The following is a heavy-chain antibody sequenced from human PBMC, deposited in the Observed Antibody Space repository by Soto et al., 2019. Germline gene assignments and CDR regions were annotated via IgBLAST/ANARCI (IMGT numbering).Heavy chain of an antibody. CDR3: AKEKSAGGYSPLYYFDY. D-gene: IGHD5-18*01. CDR2: ISYDGSNK. Sequence: SVGGVVQPGRSLRLSCAASGFTFSSYGMHWVRQAPGKGLEWVAVISYDGSNKYYADSVKGRFTISRDNSKNTLYLQMNSLRAEDTAVYYCAKEKSAGGYSPLYYFDYWGQGTLVTVSS. V-gene: IGHV3-30*18. J-gene: IGHJ4*02. CDR1: GFTFSSYG.